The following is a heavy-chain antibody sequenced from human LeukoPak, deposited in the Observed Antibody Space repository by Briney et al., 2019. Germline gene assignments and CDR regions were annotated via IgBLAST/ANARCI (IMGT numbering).Heavy chain of an antibody. D-gene: IGHD3-10*01. J-gene: IGHJ4*02. Sequence: GGSLRLSCAASGFTFSTYWMSWVRQAPGKGLEWVANIMQDGREKYYVDSVKGRFTISRDNAKNSLYLQVNSLRGEDTAVYYCARLGLLYGSGTFDHWGQGTLVTVSS. V-gene: IGHV3-7*05. CDR2: IMQDGREK. CDR1: GFTFSTYW. CDR3: ARLGLLYGSGTFDH.